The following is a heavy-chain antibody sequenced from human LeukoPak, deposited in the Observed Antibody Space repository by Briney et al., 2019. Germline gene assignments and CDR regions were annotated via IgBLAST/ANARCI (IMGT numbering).Heavy chain of an antibody. CDR3: ARDFNILLWFGESTYGMDV. CDR2: IKQDGSEK. D-gene: IGHD3-10*01. V-gene: IGHV3-7*01. J-gene: IGHJ6*02. CDR1: GFTFSSYW. Sequence: SVGSLRLSCAASGFTFSSYWMSWLRQAPGKGLEWVDNIKQDGSEKYYVDSVKGRFTISRDNAKNSLYLQMNSLRAEDTAVYYCARDFNILLWFGESTYGMDVWGQGTTVTVSS.